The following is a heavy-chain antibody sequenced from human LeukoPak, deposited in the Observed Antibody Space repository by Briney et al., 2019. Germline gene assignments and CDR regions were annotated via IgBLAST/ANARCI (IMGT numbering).Heavy chain of an antibody. CDR3: AREEYYYDSSGYYYGNLGY. J-gene: IGHJ4*02. Sequence: SETLSLTCTVSGGSISSYYWSWIRQPAGKGLEWIGRIYTSGSTNYNPSLKSRVTISVDTSKNQFSLKLSSVTAADTAVYYCAREEYYYDSSGYYYGNLGYWGQGTLVTVSS. D-gene: IGHD3-22*01. CDR2: IYTSGST. V-gene: IGHV4-4*07. CDR1: GGSISSYY.